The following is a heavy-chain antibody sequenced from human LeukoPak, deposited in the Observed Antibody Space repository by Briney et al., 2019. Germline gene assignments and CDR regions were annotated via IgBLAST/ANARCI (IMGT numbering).Heavy chain of an antibody. CDR3: ARDLKGELWFDY. Sequence: GGSLRLSCAASGFTFSRYWMNWVRQAPGKGLEWVANIKQDGSEKYYVDSVKGRFTMSRDNAKNSLYLQMNSLRAEDTAVYYCARDLKGELWFDYWGQGTLVTVSS. D-gene: IGHD3-16*01. V-gene: IGHV3-7*01. J-gene: IGHJ4*02. CDR2: IKQDGSEK. CDR1: GFTFSRYW.